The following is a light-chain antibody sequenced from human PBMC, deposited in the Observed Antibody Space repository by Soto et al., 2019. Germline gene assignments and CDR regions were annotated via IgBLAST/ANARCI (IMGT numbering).Light chain of an antibody. V-gene: IGKV1-39*01. CDR2: ATS. CDR1: QSFSSY. J-gene: IGKJ4*01. Sequence: DIQMTQSPPSLSASVGDRVTISCRASQSFSSYLSWYQQKPGRAPKLLMYATSSLQSGVPSRFSGSGSGTDFTLTISSLQAEDFATYYCQQSYSTPLTFGGGTKVEIK. CDR3: QQSYSTPLT.